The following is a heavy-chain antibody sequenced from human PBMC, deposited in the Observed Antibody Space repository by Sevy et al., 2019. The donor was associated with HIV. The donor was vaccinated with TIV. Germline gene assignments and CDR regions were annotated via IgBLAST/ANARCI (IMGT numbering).Heavy chain of an antibody. CDR1: GFTFSSYG. J-gene: IGHJ6*02. V-gene: IGHV3-30*18. D-gene: IGHD3-10*01. CDR3: AKDRGYYYYYGMDV. Sequence: GGSLRLSCAASGFTFSSYGMHWVRQAPGKGLEWVAVISYDGSNKYYADSVKGRFTISRDNSKKTLYLQMNSLRAEDTAVYYCAKDRGYYYYYGMDVWGQGTTVTVSS. CDR2: ISYDGSNK.